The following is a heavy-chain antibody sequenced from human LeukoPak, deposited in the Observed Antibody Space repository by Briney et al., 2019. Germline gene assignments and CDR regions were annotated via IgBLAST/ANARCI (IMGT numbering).Heavy chain of an antibody. J-gene: IGHJ2*01. V-gene: IGHV3-23*01. CDR2: ISGSGGST. CDR1: GFTFSSYG. Sequence: GGSLRLSCAASGFTFSSYGMSWVRQAPGKGLEWVSAISGSGGSTYYADSVKGRFIISRDNSKNTLYLQMNSLRAEDTAVYYCAKDTAPASPWYFDLWGRGTLVTVSS. CDR3: AKDTAPASPWYFDL.